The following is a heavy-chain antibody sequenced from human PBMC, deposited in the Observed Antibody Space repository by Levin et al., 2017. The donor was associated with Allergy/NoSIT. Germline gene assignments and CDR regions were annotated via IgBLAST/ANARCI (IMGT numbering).Heavy chain of an antibody. V-gene: IGHV2-70*11. Sequence: QTLSLTCTFSGFSLTTSAMCVSWIRQPPGKALEWLARIDWDDDKYYSTSLKTRLSISKDTPKNQVVLTMTNMDPVDTATYYCARSSPGGFSYGHHFDYWGQGTLVAVSS. CDR2: IDWDDDK. D-gene: IGHD5-18*01. CDR1: GFSLTTSAMC. CDR3: ARSSPGGFSYGHHFDY. J-gene: IGHJ4*02.